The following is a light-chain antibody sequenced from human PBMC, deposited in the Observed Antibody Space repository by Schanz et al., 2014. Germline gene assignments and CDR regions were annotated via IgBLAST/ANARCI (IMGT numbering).Light chain of an antibody. J-gene: IGLJ1*01. CDR3: AAWDDSLDAYV. Sequence: QSVLTQPPSASGTPGQRVTISCSGSSSNIGSNTVNWYQHLPGTAPKLLIYSNTLRPSGVPDRFSGSKSGTSASLAISGLQSEDEADYYCAAWDDSLDAYVFGSGTKVTV. V-gene: IGLV1-44*01. CDR1: SSNIGSNT. CDR2: SNT.